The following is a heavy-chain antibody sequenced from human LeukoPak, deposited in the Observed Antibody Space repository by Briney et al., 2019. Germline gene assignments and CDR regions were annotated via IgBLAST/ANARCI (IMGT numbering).Heavy chain of an antibody. CDR3: AIPYGDFAA. J-gene: IGHJ5*02. V-gene: IGHV3-23*01. CDR1: GFTFSSYA. CDR2: ITNSGGTT. D-gene: IGHD4-17*01. Sequence: GGSLRLSCAASGFTFSSYAMSWVRQAPGKGLEWVSAITNSGGTTYYADSVKGRFTISRDNSKNTLYLQMNSLRAEDTAIYYCAIPYGDFAAWGQGTLVTISS.